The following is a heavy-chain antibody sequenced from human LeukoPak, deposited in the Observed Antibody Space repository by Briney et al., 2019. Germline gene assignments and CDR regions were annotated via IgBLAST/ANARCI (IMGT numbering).Heavy chain of an antibody. CDR1: GGTFSSYA. CDR2: IIPILGIA. V-gene: IGHV1-69*04. CDR3: ARGNITMVRGVISSWFDP. J-gene: IGHJ5*02. D-gene: IGHD3-10*01. Sequence: SVKLSCKASGGTFSSYAISWVRQARGQGLEWMGRIIPILGIANYAQKFQGRVTITADKSTSTAYMELSSLRSEDTAVYYCARGNITMVRGVISSWFDPWGQGTLVTVSS.